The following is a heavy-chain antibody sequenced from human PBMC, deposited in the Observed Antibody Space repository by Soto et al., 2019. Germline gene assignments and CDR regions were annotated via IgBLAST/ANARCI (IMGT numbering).Heavy chain of an antibody. V-gene: IGHV1-69*01. Sequence: QVLLVQSGPEVKKPGSSVKVSCKASGGTFNNYAINWVRQAPGTGLEWMGGIIHTLGTGNHAQKFQGRVTITADESTTTAYMEHNSLRSEDTAIYYCASFDGTLVRGGRSSPHEMDVWGQGTTVIVSS. CDR3: ASFDGTLVRGGRSSPHEMDV. D-gene: IGHD3-10*01. CDR2: IIHTLGTG. J-gene: IGHJ6*02. CDR1: GGTFNNYA.